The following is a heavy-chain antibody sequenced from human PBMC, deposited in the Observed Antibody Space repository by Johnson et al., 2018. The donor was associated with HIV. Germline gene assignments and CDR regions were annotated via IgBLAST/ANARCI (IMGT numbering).Heavy chain of an antibody. CDR2: ISYDGSNK. J-gene: IGHJ3*02. V-gene: IGHV3-30*04. D-gene: IGHD2-2*01. Sequence: VHLVESGGGVVQPGRSLRLSCAASGFTFSSYAMHWVRQAPGKGLEWVAVISYDGSNKYYADSVKGRFTISRDNSKNTLYLQMNSLRAEDTAVYYCVRPDRVNSIVVVPAGAFDIWGQGTMVTVSS. CDR1: GFTFSSYA. CDR3: VRPDRVNSIVVVPAGAFDI.